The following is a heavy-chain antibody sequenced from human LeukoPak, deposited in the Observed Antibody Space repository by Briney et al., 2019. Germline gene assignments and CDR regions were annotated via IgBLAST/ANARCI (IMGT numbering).Heavy chain of an antibody. CDR1: GYTLTSYY. J-gene: IGHJ4*02. V-gene: IGHV1-46*01. D-gene: IGHD3-10*01. CDR2: INPSGGST. CDR3: ARDHGYYYGSGSYYPGGCDY. Sequence: ASVKVSCKASGYTLTSYYMHWVRQAPGQGLEWMGIINPSGGSTSYAQKFQGRVTMTRDTSTSTVYMELSSLRSEDTAVYYCARDHGYYYGSGSYYPGGCDYWGQGTLVTVSS.